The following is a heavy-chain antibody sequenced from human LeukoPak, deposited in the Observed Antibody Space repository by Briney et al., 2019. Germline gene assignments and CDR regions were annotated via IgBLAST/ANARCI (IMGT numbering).Heavy chain of an antibody. J-gene: IGHJ6*02. CDR2: IYHSGST. V-gene: IGHV4-30-2*01. D-gene: IGHD2-15*01. CDR1: GDSISSDGYS. Sequence: SQTLSLTCAVSGDSISSDGYSWSWIRQPPGKGLEWIGYIYHSGSTYYTPSLESRVTVSVDRSKNQFSLKLSSVTAADTAVYYCARETRYCSGGSCYSGMDVWGQGTTVTVSS. CDR3: ARETRYCSGGSCYSGMDV.